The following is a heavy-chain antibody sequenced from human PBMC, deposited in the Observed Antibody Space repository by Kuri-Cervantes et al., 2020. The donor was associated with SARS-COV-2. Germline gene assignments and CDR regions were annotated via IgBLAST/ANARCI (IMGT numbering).Heavy chain of an antibody. V-gene: IGHV3-21*01. J-gene: IGHJ4*02. Sequence: GGSLRLSCAASGFTFSSYAMSWVRQAPGKGLEWVSSISSSSSYIYYADSVKGRFTISRDNAKNSLYLQMNSLRAEDTAVYYCASFPYVLPDLYYFDYWGQGTLVTVSS. CDR2: ISSSSSYI. CDR1: GFTFSSYA. D-gene: IGHD2-2*01. CDR3: ASFPYVLPDLYYFDY.